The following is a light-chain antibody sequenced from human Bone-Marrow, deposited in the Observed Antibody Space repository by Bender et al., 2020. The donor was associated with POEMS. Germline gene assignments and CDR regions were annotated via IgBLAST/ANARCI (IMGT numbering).Light chain of an antibody. J-gene: IGLJ2*01. CDR1: VLAKKF. CDR2: EDT. CDR3: SSTGDNYRVL. V-gene: IGLV3-27*01. Sequence: SSELAQPSSVSVSPGQTANITCSGDVLAKKFARWFQQKPGQAPVMLIYEDTARPSGTPERFSGSSSGSTATLTITGAQVEDEADYYCSSTGDNYRVLFGGGTKLTVL.